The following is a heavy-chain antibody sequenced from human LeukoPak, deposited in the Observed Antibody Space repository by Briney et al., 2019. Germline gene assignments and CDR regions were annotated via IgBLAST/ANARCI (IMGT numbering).Heavy chain of an antibody. V-gene: IGHV1-2*02. CDR2: INPNSGGT. J-gene: IGHJ1*01. CDR1: VYTFTGYY. Sequence: AAVKVSCMASVYTFTGYYMHWVRQAPGQGLEWMGWINPNSGGTNYAQKFQGRVTMTRDTSISTAYMELSRLRSDDTAVYYCARADGHYDILTGYYLIAEYFQHWGQGTLVTVSS. CDR3: ARADGHYDILTGYYLIAEYFQH. D-gene: IGHD3-9*01.